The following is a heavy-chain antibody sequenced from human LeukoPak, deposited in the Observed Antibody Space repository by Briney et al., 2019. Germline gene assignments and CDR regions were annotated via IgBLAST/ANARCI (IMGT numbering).Heavy chain of an antibody. J-gene: IGHJ4*02. V-gene: IGHV3-23*01. CDR1: GFIFRSYA. Sequence: GGSLRLSCAASGFIFRSYAMSRVRQAPGKGLDWVSAISGRGGSTYYADSVKGRFTISRDNSKNTLYLQMISLRAEDTAVYYCAKEGTDYYDSSELDYWGQGTLVTVSS. CDR3: AKEGTDYYDSSELDY. CDR2: ISGRGGST. D-gene: IGHD3-22*01.